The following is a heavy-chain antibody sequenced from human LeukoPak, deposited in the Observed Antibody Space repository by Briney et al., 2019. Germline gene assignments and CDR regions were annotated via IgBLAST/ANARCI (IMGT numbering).Heavy chain of an antibody. CDR2: IYTSGST. V-gene: IGHV4-4*07. CDR1: GGSISSYY. D-gene: IGHD2-15*01. CDR3: ARAVVVAATSYNWFDP. J-gene: IGHJ5*02. Sequence: SETLSLTCTVSGGSISSYYWSWIRQPAGKGLEWIGRIYTSGSTNYNPSLKSRVTMSVDTSKNQFSLKLGSVTAADTAVYYCARAVVVAATSYNWFDPWGQGTLVTVSS.